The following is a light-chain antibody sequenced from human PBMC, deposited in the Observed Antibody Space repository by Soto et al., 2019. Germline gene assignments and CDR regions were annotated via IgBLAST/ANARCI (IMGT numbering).Light chain of an antibody. CDR3: PQYDNYTLT. V-gene: IGKV1-5*03. CDR2: KAS. Sequence: DIQITQCPSTRSGSVGDRVPITCRASQTICSGLAWYQQKPGQAPKILIYKASTLKSGVPSMFSGSASGTECTLPISSLQPDDFETDYCPQYDNYTLTFGGGTKVDIK. CDR1: QTICSG. J-gene: IGKJ4*01.